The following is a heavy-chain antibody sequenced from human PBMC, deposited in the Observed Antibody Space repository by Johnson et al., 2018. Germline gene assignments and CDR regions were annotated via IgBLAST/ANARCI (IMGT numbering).Heavy chain of an antibody. J-gene: IGHJ3*02. V-gene: IGHV3-23*04. CDR1: GFTFSSYA. CDR2: ISGNGDRT. D-gene: IGHD2-15*01. CDR3: ASSLDTPLAFDI. Sequence: EVQLVESGGGLVQPGGSLRLSCAASGFTFSSYAMTWVRQAPGKGLEWVSTISGNGDRTFYADSVKGRFTISRDNSKNTVYLPMNSLRADDTAVYYCASSLDTPLAFDIWGQGTMVTVSS.